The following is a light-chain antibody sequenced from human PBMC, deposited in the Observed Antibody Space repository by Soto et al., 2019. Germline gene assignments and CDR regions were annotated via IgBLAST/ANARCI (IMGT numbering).Light chain of an antibody. CDR1: QSVSTY. J-gene: IGKJ5*01. CDR3: QQRRNWPIT. Sequence: RVMRQSPATLSVSPWERATLWAGASQSVSTYLAWYQQKPGQAPRLLIYDASNRATGIPARFSGSGSGTDFTLTISSLEPEDFAVYYCQQRRNWPITFGQGTRLEIK. CDR2: DAS. V-gene: IGKV3-11*01.